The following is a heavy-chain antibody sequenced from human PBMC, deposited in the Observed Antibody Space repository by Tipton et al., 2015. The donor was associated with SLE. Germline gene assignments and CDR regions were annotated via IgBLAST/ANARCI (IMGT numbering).Heavy chain of an antibody. CDR2: IKQDGSEK. CDR1: GFTFSSYW. D-gene: IGHD3-10*01. CDR3: ARLGFGSGSHFDY. Sequence: SLRLSCAASGFTFSSYWMSWVRQAPGKGLEWVANIKQDGSEKYYVDSVKGRFTISRDNAKNSLYLQMNSLRAEDTAVYYCARLGFGSGSHFDYWGQGTLVTVSS. V-gene: IGHV3-7*01. J-gene: IGHJ4*02.